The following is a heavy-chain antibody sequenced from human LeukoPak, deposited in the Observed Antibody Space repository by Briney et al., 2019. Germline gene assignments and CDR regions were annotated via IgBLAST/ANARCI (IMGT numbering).Heavy chain of an antibody. CDR2: ISSSSSYI. CDR1: GFTFSSYS. D-gene: IGHD3-10*01. V-gene: IGHV3-21*01. J-gene: IGHJ4*02. Sequence: GGSLRLSCAASGFTFSSYSMNWVRQAPGKGLGWVSSISSSSSYIYYADSVKGRFTISRDNAKNSLYLQMNSLRAEDTAVYYCARDSSGGFDYWGQGTLVTVSS. CDR3: ARDSSGGFDY.